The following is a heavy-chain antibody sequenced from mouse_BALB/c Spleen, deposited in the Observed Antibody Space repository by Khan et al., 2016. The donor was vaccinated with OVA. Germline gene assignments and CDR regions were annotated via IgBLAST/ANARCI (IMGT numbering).Heavy chain of an antibody. CDR1: GFSLTSYG. V-gene: IGHV2-3*01. Sequence: QVQLKESGPGLVAPSQSLSITCTVSGFSLTSYGVNWVRQPPGKGLEWLGVIWGDGSTNYHSTLMSRLSISTDNSQSQVFLKLSSLPTYDTATYYCAKWGTANYYAMDYWGQGTSVTVSS. D-gene: IGHD1-2*01. J-gene: IGHJ4*01. CDR3: AKWGTANYYAMDY. CDR2: IWGDGST.